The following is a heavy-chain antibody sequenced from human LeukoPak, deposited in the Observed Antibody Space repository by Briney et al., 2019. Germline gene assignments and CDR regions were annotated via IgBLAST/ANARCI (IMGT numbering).Heavy chain of an antibody. D-gene: IGHD6-6*01. CDR1: GYSFTNQW. V-gene: IGHV5-51*01. Sequence: GESLKISCKASGYSFTNQWIGWVRQMPGKGLERMGSIYPDDSDTTYSPSFQGQVTISADKSISTAYLQWSSLTASDTAMYYCARAGGSSWRVFDYWGQGTLVTVSS. CDR3: ARAGGSSWRVFDY. CDR2: IYPDDSDT. J-gene: IGHJ4*02.